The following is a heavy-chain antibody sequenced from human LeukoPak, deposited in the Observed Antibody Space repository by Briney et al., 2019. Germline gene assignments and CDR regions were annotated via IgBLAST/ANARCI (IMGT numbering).Heavy chain of an antibody. CDR1: GDSVSSNSAA. Sequence: SQTLSLTCAISGDSVSSNSAAWNWIRQSPSRGLEWLGRTYYRSKWYNDYAVSVKSRITINPDTSKNQFSLQLNSVTPEDTAVYYCARGRGIAAAYKTDYYYMDVWGKGTTVTVSS. J-gene: IGHJ6*03. CDR3: ARGRGIAAAYKTDYYYMDV. D-gene: IGHD6-13*01. V-gene: IGHV6-1*01. CDR2: TYYRSKWYN.